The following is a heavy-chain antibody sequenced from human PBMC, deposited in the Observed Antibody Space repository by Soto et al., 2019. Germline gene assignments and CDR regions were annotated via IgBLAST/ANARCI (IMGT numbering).Heavy chain of an antibody. J-gene: IGHJ6*02. CDR1: GFSLSEANMG. Sequence: SGPTLVNPTETLTLTCTASGFSLSEANMGVSWIRQPPGKALEWLAHILSNDEEVYSTSLENRLTISKDTSKSQVVLTLTDIDPLDTATYYCARIRGYCSGGSCYYYYYAMDVWGQGTTVTVSS. D-gene: IGHD2-15*01. CDR2: ILSNDEE. CDR3: ARIRGYCSGGSCYYYYYAMDV. V-gene: IGHV2-26*01.